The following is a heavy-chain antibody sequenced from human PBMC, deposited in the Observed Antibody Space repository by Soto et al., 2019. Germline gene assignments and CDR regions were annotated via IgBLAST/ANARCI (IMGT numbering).Heavy chain of an antibody. Sequence: GGSLRLSCAASGFTFDDYAMHWVRQAPGKGLEWVSGISWNSGSIGYADSVKGRFTISRDHAENSLYLQMNSLSAEDTALYYCAKSARIQLWFGFDYWGQGTLVTVSS. D-gene: IGHD5-18*01. CDR1: GFTFDDYA. J-gene: IGHJ4*02. CDR3: AKSARIQLWFGFDY. V-gene: IGHV3-9*01. CDR2: ISWNSGSI.